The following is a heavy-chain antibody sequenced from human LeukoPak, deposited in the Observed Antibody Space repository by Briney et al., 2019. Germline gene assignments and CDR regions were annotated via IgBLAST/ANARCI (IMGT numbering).Heavy chain of an antibody. CDR2: IYSGGSS. D-gene: IGHD3-9*01. CDR1: GFTVGSNY. V-gene: IGHV3-53*01. Sequence: GGSLRLSCAACGFTVGSNYMSSVRQAPGKGLEWVSVIYSGGSSYYADSVKGRFTISRHNSKNTLYLQMNNLRAEETAVYYFASAYYDILTGWNDAFDIWGQGTMVTVSS. J-gene: IGHJ3*02. CDR3: ASAYYDILTGWNDAFDI.